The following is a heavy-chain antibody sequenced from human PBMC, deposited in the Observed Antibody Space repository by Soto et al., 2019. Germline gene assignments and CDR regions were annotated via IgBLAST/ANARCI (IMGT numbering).Heavy chain of an antibody. CDR1: GFTFSSYW. J-gene: IGHJ4*02. D-gene: IGHD1-26*01. Sequence: GGSLRLSCAAPGFTFSSYWMSWVRQAPGKGLEWVANIKQDGSEKYYVDSVKGRFTISRDNAKNSLYLQMNSLRAEDTAVYYCARDLIVGATGGYWGQGTLVTVSS. CDR3: ARDLIVGATGGY. V-gene: IGHV3-7*01. CDR2: IKQDGSEK.